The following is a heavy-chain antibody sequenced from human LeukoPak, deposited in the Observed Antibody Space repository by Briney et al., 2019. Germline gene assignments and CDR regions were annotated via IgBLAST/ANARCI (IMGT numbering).Heavy chain of an antibody. Sequence: PGGSLRLSCAASGFTFSSCAMSWVRQAPGKGLEWVSAICESGDATYYADSGRGRFTISRDNSKNTLYLQMSRLRVDDTAIYYCAKDRDYWGQGTLVTVSS. CDR2: ICESGDAT. J-gene: IGHJ4*02. CDR1: GFTFSSCA. V-gene: IGHV3-23*01. CDR3: AKDRDY.